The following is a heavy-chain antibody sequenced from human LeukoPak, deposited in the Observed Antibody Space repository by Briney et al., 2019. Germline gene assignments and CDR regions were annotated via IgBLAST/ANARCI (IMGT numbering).Heavy chain of an antibody. V-gene: IGHV3-48*01. CDR3: ARVGFWSGYRLGFDY. D-gene: IGHD3-3*01. J-gene: IGHJ4*02. Sequence: GGSLRLSCAASGFTFSRYDMDWVRQAPGKGLEWVSYISSSSSTISYADSVKGRFIISRDNAKNSLYLQMNSLRAEDTAVYYCARVGFWSGYRLGFDYWGQGTLVTVSS. CDR1: GFTFSRYD. CDR2: ISSSSSTI.